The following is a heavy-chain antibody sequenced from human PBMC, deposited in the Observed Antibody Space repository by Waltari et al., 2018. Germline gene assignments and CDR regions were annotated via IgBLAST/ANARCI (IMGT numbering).Heavy chain of an antibody. Sequence: EVQLVESGGGLVQPGGSLRLSCAASGFTFSSYSMNWVGQAPGKGLEWVSYISSSSSTIYYADSVKGRFTISRDNAKNSLYLQMNSLRAEDTAVYYCAGGGNYDTFLVGYWGQGTLVTVSS. CDR3: AGGGNYDTFLVGY. J-gene: IGHJ4*02. CDR2: ISSSSSTI. D-gene: IGHD3-16*01. V-gene: IGHV3-48*04. CDR1: GFTFSSYS.